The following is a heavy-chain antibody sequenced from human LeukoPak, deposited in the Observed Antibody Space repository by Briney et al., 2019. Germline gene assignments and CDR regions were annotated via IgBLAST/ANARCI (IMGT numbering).Heavy chain of an antibody. V-gene: IGHV3-30*02. D-gene: IGHD3-22*01. Sequence: GGSLRLSCVASGFSFSSYGMHWVRQAPGEGLQWVSFIRYDGSAKYCADSVKGRFTISRDSSKSTLYLQMNSLRLEDTAIYYCAKYYYEGTGASPLDYWGQGTLVTVSS. J-gene: IGHJ4*02. CDR3: AKYYYEGTGASPLDY. CDR1: GFSFSSYG. CDR2: IRYDGSAK.